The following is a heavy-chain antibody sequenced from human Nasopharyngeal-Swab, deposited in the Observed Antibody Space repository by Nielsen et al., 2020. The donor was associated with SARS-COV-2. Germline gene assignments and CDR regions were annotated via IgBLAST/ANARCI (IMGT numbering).Heavy chain of an antibody. CDR3: AKASSYFYGSGSSFGAFDI. J-gene: IGHJ3*02. CDR1: GFSFGDYA. D-gene: IGHD3-10*01. V-gene: IGHV3-9*01. CDR2: INWNSGSI. Sequence: SLKISCAASGFSFGDYAMHWVRQAPGKGLEWVSGINWNSGSIGYADSVKGRFTISRDNAKNSLCLQMNSLRADDTALYYCAKASSYFYGSGSSFGAFDIWGQGTMVTVSS.